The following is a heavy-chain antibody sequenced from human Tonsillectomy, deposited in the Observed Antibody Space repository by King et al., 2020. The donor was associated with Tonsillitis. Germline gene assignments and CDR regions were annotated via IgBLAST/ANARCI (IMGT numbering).Heavy chain of an antibody. Sequence: QLQESGPGLVKPSQTLSLTCTVSGGSISRGDYYWSWIRQPPGKGLEWIGYIYFSGSTSYNPSLKSRVAISVETSKSQFSLKLNSVTAADTAVYYCASGFSGYDFDYWGQGTLVTVSS. D-gene: IGHD5-12*01. V-gene: IGHV4-30-4*01. J-gene: IGHJ4*02. CDR3: ASGFSGYDFDY. CDR2: IYFSGST. CDR1: GGSISRGDYY.